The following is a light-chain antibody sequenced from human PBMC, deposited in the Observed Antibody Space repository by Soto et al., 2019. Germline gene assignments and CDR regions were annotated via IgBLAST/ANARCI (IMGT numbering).Light chain of an antibody. Sequence: DIQMTQSPSSLSASVGDRVTITCRASQNINSYLNWYQQKPGKAPKLLIYKASTLKSGVPSRFSGSGSGTEFTLTISSLQPDDFATYYCQHYNSYSEAFGQGTKV. CDR2: KAS. CDR1: QNINSY. V-gene: IGKV1-5*03. J-gene: IGKJ1*01. CDR3: QHYNSYSEA.